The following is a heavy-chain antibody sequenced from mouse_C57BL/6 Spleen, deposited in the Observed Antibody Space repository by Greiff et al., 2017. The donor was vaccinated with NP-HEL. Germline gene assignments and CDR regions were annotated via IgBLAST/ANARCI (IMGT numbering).Heavy chain of an antibody. CDR1: GFTFSDYY. Sequence: EVKLVESEGGLVQPGSSMKLSCTASGFTFSDYYMAWVRQVPEKGLEWVANINYDGSSTYYLDSLKSRFIISRDNAKNILYLQMSSLKSEDTATYYCARAIYAMDYWGQGTSVTVSS. CDR3: ARAIYAMDY. V-gene: IGHV5-16*01. CDR2: INYDGSST. J-gene: IGHJ4*01.